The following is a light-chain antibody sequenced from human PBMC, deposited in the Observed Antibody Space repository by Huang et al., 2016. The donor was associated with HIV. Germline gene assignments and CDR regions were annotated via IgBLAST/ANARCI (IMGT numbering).Light chain of an antibody. CDR2: DAS. J-gene: IGKJ1*01. CDR1: QTISVD. V-gene: IGKV1-39*01. Sequence: DIQMTQSPSSLSASIGDRVTITCRASQTISVDLNWYQQKPGKAPKVLIYDASRLQSGVPSRFSGSGSGTDFTLTISSLQPEDFATYSCQQTYSTPWTFGQGTKVEIK. CDR3: QQTYSTPWT.